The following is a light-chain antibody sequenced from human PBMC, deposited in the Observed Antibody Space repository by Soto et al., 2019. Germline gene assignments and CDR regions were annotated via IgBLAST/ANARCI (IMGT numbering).Light chain of an antibody. V-gene: IGKV1-5*01. Sequence: DIQMTQSPSTLSASVGDRFTITCRASQTISNWLAWYQQKPGKAPKLLIFDASSLESGVPSRFSGSGSGTEFTLTISSLQADDFATYYCQQYNSQSSITFGQGTRLEIK. CDR3: QQYNSQSSIT. J-gene: IGKJ5*01. CDR1: QTISNW. CDR2: DAS.